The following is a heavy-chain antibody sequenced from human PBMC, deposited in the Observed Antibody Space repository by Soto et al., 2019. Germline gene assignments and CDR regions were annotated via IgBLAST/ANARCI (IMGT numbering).Heavy chain of an antibody. D-gene: IGHD4-17*01. CDR1: GGTFSSYA. V-gene: IGHV1-69*06. CDR3: ARAGIYGDYDYYYGMDV. CDR2: IIPIFGTA. Sequence: SVKVSCKASGGTFSSYAISWVRQAPGQGLEWMGGIIPIFGTANYAQKFQGRVTITADKSTSTAYMELSSLRSEDTAVYYCARAGIYGDYDYYYGMDVWGQGTTVTVSS. J-gene: IGHJ6*02.